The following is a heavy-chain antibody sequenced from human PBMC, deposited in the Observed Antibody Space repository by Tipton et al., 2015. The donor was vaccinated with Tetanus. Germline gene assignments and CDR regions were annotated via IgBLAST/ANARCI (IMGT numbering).Heavy chain of an antibody. CDR2: IYYSGST. CDR3: ARDQARGARGWNYFDY. Sequence: TLSLTCTVSGGSIGSGGYYWSWIRQHPGKGLEWIGDIYYSGSTYYNPSLKSRVTISVDTSENHFSLKLNSVTAADTAVYFCARDQARGARGWNYFDYWGQGIQVTVSS. D-gene: IGHD1-26*01. V-gene: IGHV4-31*03. J-gene: IGHJ4*02. CDR1: GGSIGSGGYY.